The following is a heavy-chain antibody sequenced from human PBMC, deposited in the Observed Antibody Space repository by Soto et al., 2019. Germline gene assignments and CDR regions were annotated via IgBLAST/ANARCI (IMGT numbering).Heavy chain of an antibody. CDR2: IWYDGSNK. D-gene: IGHD2-15*01. CDR1: GFTFSHYG. V-gene: IGHV3-33*01. Sequence: QVQLVESGGGVVQPGRSLRLSCAASGFTFSHYGMHWVRQAPGKGLEWVAVIWYDGSNKYYAESVKGRFTISRDNARNTLDLQLNSLRAEDTAVYYCARKEGCYAPPDYWGQGTLVTVSS. CDR3: ARKEGCYAPPDY. J-gene: IGHJ4*02.